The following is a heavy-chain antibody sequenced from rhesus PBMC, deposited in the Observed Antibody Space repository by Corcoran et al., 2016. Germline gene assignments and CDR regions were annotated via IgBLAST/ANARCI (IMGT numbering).Heavy chain of an antibody. CDR2: VDPEDGEA. J-gene: IGHJ4*01. V-gene: IGHV1-111*02. CDR3: ATDQYSNFRY. D-gene: IGHD4-23*01. CDR1: GYTFTAYY. Sequence: EVQLVQSGAEVKKPGASVKISCQASGYTFTAYYLHLGRPAPGKGLEWMGRVDPEDGEARHAQKFQDRVTITADTSTDTAYMELSSLRSEDTAVYYCATDQYSNFRYWGQGVLVTVSS.